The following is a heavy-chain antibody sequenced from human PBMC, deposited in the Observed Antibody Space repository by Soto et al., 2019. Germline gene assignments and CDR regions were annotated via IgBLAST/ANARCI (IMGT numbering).Heavy chain of an antibody. CDR1: GGSISSYY. V-gene: IGHV4-59*12. D-gene: IGHD6-6*01. Sequence: PSETLSLTCTVSGGSISSYYWSWVRQPPGKGLEWIGEIYHSGSTNYNPSLKSRVTISVDKSKNQFSLKLSSVTAADTAVYYCARDQGRYSSSSGYYYHGMDVWGQGTTVTVSS. CDR2: IYHSGST. CDR3: ARDQGRYSSSSGYYYHGMDV. J-gene: IGHJ6*02.